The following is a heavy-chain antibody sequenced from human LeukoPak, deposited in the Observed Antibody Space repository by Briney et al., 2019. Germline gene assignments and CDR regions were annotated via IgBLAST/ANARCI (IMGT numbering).Heavy chain of an antibody. CDR2: IIPIFGIA. CDR1: GGTFSSYA. D-gene: IGHD3-22*01. J-gene: IGHJ4*02. CDR3: ARGFSDSSGYHFPFDY. V-gene: IGHV1-69*04. Sequence: SVKVSCKASGGTFSSYAISWVRQAPGQGLEWMGRIIPIFGIANYAQKFQGRVTITADKSTSTAYMELSSLRSEDTAVYYCARGFSDSSGYHFPFDYWGQGTLVTVSS.